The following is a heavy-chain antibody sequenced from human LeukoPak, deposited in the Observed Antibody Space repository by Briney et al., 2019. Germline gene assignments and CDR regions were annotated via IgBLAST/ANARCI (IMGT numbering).Heavy chain of an antibody. D-gene: IGHD5-18*01. CDR1: GGSISSYY. CDR3: ARDGSSYGYFDY. Sequence: SETLSLTCTVSGGSISSYYWSWIRQPPGKGLEWIGYIYYSGSTFYNPSLKSRVTISVDTSKNQFSLKLSSVTAADTAVYYCARDGSSYGYFDYWGQGTLVTVSS. J-gene: IGHJ4*02. CDR2: IYYSGST. V-gene: IGHV4-59*06.